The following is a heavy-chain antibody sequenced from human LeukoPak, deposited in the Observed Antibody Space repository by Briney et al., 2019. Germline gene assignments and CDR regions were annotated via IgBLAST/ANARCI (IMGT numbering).Heavy chain of an antibody. J-gene: IGHJ6*02. D-gene: IGHD3-3*01. CDR2: ISGSGGRT. Sequence: PGGSLRLSCAASGFTFSSYPLSWVRQAPGKGLEWVSAISGSGGRTYYADSVKGRFTISRDNSKNTLYLQMNSLRAEDTAVYYCAKEVWSGYNLGYYGLDVWGQGTTVTVSS. CDR3: AKEVWSGYNLGYYGLDV. CDR1: GFTFSSYP. V-gene: IGHV3-23*01.